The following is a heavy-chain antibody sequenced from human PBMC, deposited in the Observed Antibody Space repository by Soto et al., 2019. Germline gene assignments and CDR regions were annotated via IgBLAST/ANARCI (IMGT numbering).Heavy chain of an antibody. J-gene: IGHJ6*02. CDR1: GCTFSSYG. V-gene: IGHV3-30*18. CDR3: AKGATVVTGYGMDV. CDR2: ILSDGSNK. D-gene: IGHD4-4*01. Sequence: PGGSLRLSCAASGCTFSSYGMHWVRQAPGKGLEWVVIILSDGSNKYYADSVKGRFTISRDNSKNTLYLQMNSLRAEDTAVYYCAKGATVVTGYGMDVWGQGTTVTVSS.